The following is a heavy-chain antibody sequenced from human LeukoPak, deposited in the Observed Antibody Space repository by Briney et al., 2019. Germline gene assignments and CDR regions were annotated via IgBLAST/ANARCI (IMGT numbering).Heavy chain of an antibody. D-gene: IGHD6-13*01. V-gene: IGHV4-59*01. CDR2: VYYSGST. J-gene: IGHJ2*01. CDR1: GGSISSYY. CDR3: ARTYGSSGLGYFDL. Sequence: KPSETLSLTCTVSGGSISSYYWSWIRQPPGKGLEWIRYVYYSGSTNYSPSLKSRLTISVDTSKNQFSLKLSSVTAADTAVYYCARTYGSSGLGYFDLWGRGTLVTVSS.